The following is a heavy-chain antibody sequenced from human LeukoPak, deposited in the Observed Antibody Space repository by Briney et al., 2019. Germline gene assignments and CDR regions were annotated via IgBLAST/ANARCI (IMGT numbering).Heavy chain of an antibody. J-gene: IGHJ4*02. CDR1: GFTFSSYA. D-gene: IGHD5-24*01. V-gene: IGHV3-30-3*01. CDR3: ARGYDGYNYDY. Sequence: GGSLRLSCAASGFTFSSYAMHWVRQAPGKGLEWVAVISYDGSNKYYADSVKGRFTISRDNSKNTLYLQMNSLRAEDTAVYYCARGYDGYNYDYWGQGTLVTVSS. CDR2: ISYDGSNK.